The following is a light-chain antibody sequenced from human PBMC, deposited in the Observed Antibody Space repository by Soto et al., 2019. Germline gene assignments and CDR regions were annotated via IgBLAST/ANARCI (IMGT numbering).Light chain of an antibody. CDR2: GAS. Sequence: IVLTQSPASLSLSPGERATLSCRASQSVSNNYLAWYQQKPGQAHRLLIDGASKRGTGIPDRCSGSGAGNDFTLTISRLDAEDFAVYYCQQYSSSGTFGQGTKVDIK. V-gene: IGKV3-20*01. CDR1: QSVSNNY. CDR3: QQYSSSGT. J-gene: IGKJ1*01.